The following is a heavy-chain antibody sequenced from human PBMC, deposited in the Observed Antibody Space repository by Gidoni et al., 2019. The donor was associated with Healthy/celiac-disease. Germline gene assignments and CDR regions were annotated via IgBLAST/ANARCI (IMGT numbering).Heavy chain of an antibody. J-gene: IGHJ4*02. V-gene: IGHV4-39*01. D-gene: IGHD2-2*01. Sequence: QLQLQESVPGLVKPSETLSLTCTVSGGSISSSSYYWGWIRQPPGKGLELIGSIYYSGSTYYNPSLKSRVTIYVGTSKNQFSLKLSSVNDEDTAVYYCARLGEEASCFIDYWGQGTLVTVSS. CDR1: GGSISSSSYY. CDR3: ARLGEEASCFIDY. CDR2: IYYSGST.